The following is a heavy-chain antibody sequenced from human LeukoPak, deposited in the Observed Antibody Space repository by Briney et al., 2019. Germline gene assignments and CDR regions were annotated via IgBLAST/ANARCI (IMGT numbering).Heavy chain of an antibody. CDR3: AKARIQLWDVDY. Sequence: QSGGSLRLSCAASGFTFSSYAMSWVRQAPGKGLEWVSAISGSGGSTYYADSVKGRFTISRDNSKNTLYLQMNSLRAEDTAVYYCAKARIQLWDVDYWGQGTLVTVSS. CDR1: GFTFSSYA. D-gene: IGHD5-18*01. CDR2: ISGSGGST. V-gene: IGHV3-23*01. J-gene: IGHJ4*02.